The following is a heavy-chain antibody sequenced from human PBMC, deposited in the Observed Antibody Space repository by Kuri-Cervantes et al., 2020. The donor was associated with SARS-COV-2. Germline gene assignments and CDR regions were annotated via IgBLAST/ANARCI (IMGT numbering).Heavy chain of an antibody. CDR3: ARASTSCYLFSLCGYFQH. V-gene: IGHV1-69*04. D-gene: IGHD2-2*01. Sequence: SVKVSCKPSGGTFSSYAISWVRQAPGQGLEWMGRIIPILGIANYAQKFQGIVTITADNTTSTAYMELSSLRSEDTAVYYCARASTSCYLFSLCGYFQHWGQGTLVTVSS. CDR1: GGTFSSYA. J-gene: IGHJ1*01. CDR2: IIPILGIA.